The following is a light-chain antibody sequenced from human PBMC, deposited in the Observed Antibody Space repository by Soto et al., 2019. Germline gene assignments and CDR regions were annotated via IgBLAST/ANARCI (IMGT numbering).Light chain of an antibody. V-gene: IGLV2-8*01. CDR2: EVS. CDR3: SSYAGNNNLV. J-gene: IGLJ2*01. CDR1: GSDVGGYNY. Sequence: QSALTQPPSASGSPGQSVTISCTETGSDVGGYNYVSWYQQHPGKAPKLMIYEVSKRPSGVPDRFSGSKSGNTASLTVSGLQPEDEADYHCSSYAGNNNLVFGGGTKLTVL.